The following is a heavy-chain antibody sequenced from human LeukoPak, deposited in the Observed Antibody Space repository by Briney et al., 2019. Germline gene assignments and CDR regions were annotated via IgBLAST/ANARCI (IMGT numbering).Heavy chain of an antibody. D-gene: IGHD6-25*01. V-gene: IGHV3-33*01. CDR2: VGYDGSKT. CDR1: GYTFSSHG. Sequence: PGKSLRLSCAVSGYTFSSHGMYWVRQAPGKGLEWVALVGYDGSKTYYADSVKGRFTISRDNSKNMLYLQMNSLRAEDTAVYYCARLYSSGWMDYWGQGTLVTVSS. CDR3: ARLYSSGWMDY. J-gene: IGHJ4*02.